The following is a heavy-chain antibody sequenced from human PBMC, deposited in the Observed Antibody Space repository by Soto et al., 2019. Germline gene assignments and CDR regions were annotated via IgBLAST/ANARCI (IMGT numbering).Heavy chain of an antibody. CDR1: GGTFSSYT. CDR3: AGVTMVRGVISSYYSYGMDA. CDR2: IIPILGIA. Sequence: QVQLVQSGAEVKKPGSSVKVSCKASGGTFSSYTISWVRQAPGQGLEWMGRIIPILGIANYAQKFQGRVTITADKSTSTAYMELSSLRSEDTPVYYCAGVTMVRGVISSYYSYGMDAWGQGTTVTVSS. J-gene: IGHJ6*02. V-gene: IGHV1-69*02. D-gene: IGHD3-10*01.